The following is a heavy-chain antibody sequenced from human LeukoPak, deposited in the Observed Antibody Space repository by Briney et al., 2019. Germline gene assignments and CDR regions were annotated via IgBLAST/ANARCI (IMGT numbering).Heavy chain of an antibody. D-gene: IGHD2-15*01. Sequence: PGGSLRLSCAASGFTFNNYAMTWVRQAPGKGLEWVSAVSGRGDSTYYADSVKGRFTISRDNSKNTPYLQTNSLRTEDTAVYHCAKAPPAATNYYYGMDVWGQGTTVTVSS. J-gene: IGHJ6*02. CDR3: AKAPPAATNYYYGMDV. CDR1: GFTFNNYA. V-gene: IGHV3-23*01. CDR2: VSGRGDST.